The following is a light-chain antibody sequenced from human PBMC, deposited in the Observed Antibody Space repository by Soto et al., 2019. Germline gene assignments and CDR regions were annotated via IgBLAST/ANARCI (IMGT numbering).Light chain of an antibody. J-gene: IGKJ1*01. CDR3: QQYNNWPQT. CDR2: GAS. Sequence: EIVMTQSPATLSVSPGERATLSCRASQSVSSNLAWYQQKPGQAPRLLIYGASTRATGIPARFSGSGSGTAFTLTMSSLQSEDFAVYYWQQYNNWPQTFGQGTKVEIK. V-gene: IGKV3-15*01. CDR1: QSVSSN.